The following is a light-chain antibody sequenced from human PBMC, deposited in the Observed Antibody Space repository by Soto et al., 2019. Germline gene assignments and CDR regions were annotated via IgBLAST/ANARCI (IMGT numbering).Light chain of an antibody. CDR2: LGS. J-gene: IGKJ1*01. CDR3: MQALQTPWT. CDR1: QSLLHSNGYNY. V-gene: IGKV2-28*01. Sequence: DIVMTQSPLSLPVTPGEPASISFRSIQSLLHSNGYNYLDWYLQKPGQSPQLLIYLGSNRASGVPDRFSGSGSGTDFTLKISRVEAEGVGVYYCMQALQTPWTFGQGTKVDIK.